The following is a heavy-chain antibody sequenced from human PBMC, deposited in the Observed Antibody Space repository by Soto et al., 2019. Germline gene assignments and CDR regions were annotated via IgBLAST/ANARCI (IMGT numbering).Heavy chain of an antibody. CDR1: GFIFSNYA. Sequence: LRLSCAVSGFIFSNYAMNWVRQAPGKGLEWVSVITIGGGATYADSVKGRFIISRDNSRNTLYLQMNSLRVEDTAVYYCAKEFPGSLYYWGQGTLVTVSS. V-gene: IGHV3-23*01. J-gene: IGHJ4*02. D-gene: IGHD6-19*01. CDR2: ITIGGGA. CDR3: AKEFPGSLYY.